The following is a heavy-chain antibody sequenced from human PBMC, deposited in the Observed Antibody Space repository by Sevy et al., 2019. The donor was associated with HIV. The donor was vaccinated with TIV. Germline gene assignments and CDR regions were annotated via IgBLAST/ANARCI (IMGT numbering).Heavy chain of an antibody. V-gene: IGHV4-59*01. Sequence: TLSLTCTVSGDSISGYYWSWIRQPPGKGLEWIGYIYYSGRTDYNPSLKSRVIISQDTSKNQFSLKLTSVTAADTAVYFCARAYSNYDYAMDVWGQGTTVTVSS. CDR1: GDSISGYY. D-gene: IGHD4-4*01. CDR2: IYYSGRT. CDR3: ARAYSNYDYAMDV. J-gene: IGHJ6*02.